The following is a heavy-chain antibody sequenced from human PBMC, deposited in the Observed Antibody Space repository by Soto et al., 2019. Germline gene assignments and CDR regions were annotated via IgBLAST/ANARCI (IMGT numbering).Heavy chain of an antibody. J-gene: IGHJ6*02. V-gene: IGHV5-51*01. CDR3: ARLTRISSNLARRSWYEGYYYYGADV. CDR1: GYSFTSYW. CDR2: IYPGDSDT. D-gene: IGHD6-13*01. Sequence: PGESLKISCKGSGYSFTSYWIGWVRQMPGKGLEWMGIIYPGDSDTRYSPSFQGQVTISADKSISTAYLQWSSLKASDTAMYYCARLTRISSNLARRSWYEGYYYYGADVWGQGTTVTVSS.